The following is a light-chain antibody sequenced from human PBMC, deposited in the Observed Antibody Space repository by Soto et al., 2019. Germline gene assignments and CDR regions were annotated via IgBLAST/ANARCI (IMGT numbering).Light chain of an antibody. V-gene: IGKV3-15*01. CDR1: QSVRGY. Sequence: EVVMTQSPATLSVSPGERATLSCGASQSVRGYLAWYQQKPGQAPRLLIHGASIRAPGIPARFRGGGSGTDFTLTISSLQSEDFAVDYCHQYDHWPQTFGQGTKV. CDR3: HQYDHWPQT. CDR2: GAS. J-gene: IGKJ1*01.